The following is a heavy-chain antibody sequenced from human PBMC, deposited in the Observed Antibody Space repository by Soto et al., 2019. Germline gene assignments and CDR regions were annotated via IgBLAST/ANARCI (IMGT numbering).Heavy chain of an antibody. Sequence: QVQLVESGGGVVQPGWSLRLSCAASGFTFSSYAMHWVRQAPGKGLEWVAVISYDGSNKYYADSVKGRFTISRDNSKNTLYLQMNSLRAEDTAVYYCASIQWLPKPDYWGQGTLVTVSS. CDR2: ISYDGSNK. CDR3: ASIQWLPKPDY. CDR1: GFTFSSYA. V-gene: IGHV3-30-3*01. J-gene: IGHJ4*02. D-gene: IGHD6-19*01.